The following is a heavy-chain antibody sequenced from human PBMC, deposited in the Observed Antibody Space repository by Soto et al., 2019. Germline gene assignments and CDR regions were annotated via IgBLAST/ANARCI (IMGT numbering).Heavy chain of an antibody. CDR3: ARGRSSSWYAYYFDY. J-gene: IGHJ4*02. D-gene: IGHD6-13*01. Sequence: LRLSCAASGFTFSSYEMNWVRQAPGKGLEWVSYISSSGSTIYYADSVKGRFTISRDNAKNSLYLQMNSLRAEDTAVYYCARGRSSSWYAYYFDYRGQGTLVTVSS. CDR1: GFTFSSYE. CDR2: ISSSGSTI. V-gene: IGHV3-48*03.